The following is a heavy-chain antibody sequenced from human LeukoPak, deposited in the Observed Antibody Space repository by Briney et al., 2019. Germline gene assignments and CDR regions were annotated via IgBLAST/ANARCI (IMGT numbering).Heavy chain of an antibody. Sequence: GGSLRLSCAASGFNVSSNYMSWVRQAPGKGLEWVSVIYSSGDTYYADSVKGRFTISRDNSKNMLYLQMNGLRAEDTAVYYCARVIYGSGTSYKGWFDPWGQGTLVTVSS. CDR3: ARVIYGSGTSYKGWFDP. CDR1: GFNVSSNY. V-gene: IGHV3-53*01. D-gene: IGHD3-10*01. CDR2: IYSSGDT. J-gene: IGHJ5*02.